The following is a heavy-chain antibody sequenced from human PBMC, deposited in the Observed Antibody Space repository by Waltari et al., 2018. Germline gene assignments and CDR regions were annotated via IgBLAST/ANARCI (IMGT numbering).Heavy chain of an antibody. D-gene: IGHD6-19*01. Sequence: QVQLVQSGAEVKKPGSSVKVSCKASGGTFSSYASSWVRQGPGQGLEWMGGIIPIFGTANYAQKFQGRVTITADESTSTAYMELSSLRSEDTAVYYCARDRGSSGKPYYYYYYGMDVWGQGTTVTVSS. V-gene: IGHV1-69*01. CDR2: IIPIFGTA. J-gene: IGHJ6*02. CDR3: ARDRGSSGKPYYYYYYGMDV. CDR1: GGTFSSYA.